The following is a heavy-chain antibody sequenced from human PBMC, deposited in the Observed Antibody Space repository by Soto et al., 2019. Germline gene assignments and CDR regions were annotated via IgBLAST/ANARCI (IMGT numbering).Heavy chain of an antibody. J-gene: IGHJ4*02. CDR1: GFTFSSYS. V-gene: IGHV3-48*01. Sequence: EVQLVESGGGLVQPGGSLRLSCAASGFTFSSYSMNWVRQAPGKGLEWLSYISSSGGTMYFADSVKGRFTISRDNAKNSLYLQMNGLRAEDTAVYYCAREGDSGSYAPRWGQGTLVTVSS. CDR3: AREGDSGSYAPR. D-gene: IGHD3-10*01. CDR2: ISSSGGTM.